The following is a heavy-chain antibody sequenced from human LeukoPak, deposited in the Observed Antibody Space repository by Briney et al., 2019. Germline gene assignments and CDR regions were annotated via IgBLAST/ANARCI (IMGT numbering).Heavy chain of an antibody. J-gene: IGHJ6*02. CDR3: ARLSALYSIFGVVISSVDYYYGTDV. Sequence: SETLSLTCTVSGGSISSSSYYWGWIRQPPGKGLEWIGSIYYSGSTNYNPSLKSRVTISVDTSKNQFSLKLSSVTAADTAVYYCARLSALYSIFGVVISSVDYYYGTDVWGQGTTVTVSS. V-gene: IGHV4-39*07. CDR2: IYYSGST. D-gene: IGHD3-3*01. CDR1: GGSISSSSYY.